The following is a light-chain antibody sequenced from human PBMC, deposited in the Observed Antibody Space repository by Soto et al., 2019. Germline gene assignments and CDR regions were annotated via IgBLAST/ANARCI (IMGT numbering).Light chain of an antibody. Sequence: IELTQSPSTLSASAGDRVTLSCRASQGISSYLAWYQQKPGKAPRLLIYAASTWPTGIPARFSGSGSGTDFTLTISSLQPEDFAAYYCQQLNSYPSTFGQGTKLEIK. CDR3: QQLNSYPST. J-gene: IGKJ2*01. CDR2: AAS. V-gene: IGKV1-9*01. CDR1: QGISSY.